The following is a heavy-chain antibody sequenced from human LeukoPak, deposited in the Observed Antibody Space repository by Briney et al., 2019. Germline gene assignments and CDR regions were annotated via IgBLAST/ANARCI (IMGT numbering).Heavy chain of an antibody. V-gene: IGHV3-23*01. Sequence: PGGSLRLSCAASGFTFGSYAMSWVRQAPGKGLEWVSAISGSGGSTYYADSVKGRFTISRDNSKNTLYLQMNSLRAEDTAVYYCARYRGVYTDYYFDYWGQGTLVTVSS. CDR2: ISGSGGST. CDR3: ARYRGVYTDYYFDY. J-gene: IGHJ4*02. D-gene: IGHD3-10*01. CDR1: GFTFGSYA.